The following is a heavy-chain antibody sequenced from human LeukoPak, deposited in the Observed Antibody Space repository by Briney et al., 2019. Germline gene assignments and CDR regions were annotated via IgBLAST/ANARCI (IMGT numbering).Heavy chain of an antibody. Sequence: SETLSLTCAVYGGSFSGYYWSWIRQPPGKGLEWIGEINHSGSTNYNPSLKSRVTISVDTSKNQFSLKLSSVTAADTAVYYCARGLGYCSSTSCLVNWFDPWGQGALVTVSS. CDR3: ARGLGYCSSTSCLVNWFDP. D-gene: IGHD2-2*01. CDR2: INHSGST. J-gene: IGHJ5*02. V-gene: IGHV4-34*01. CDR1: GGSFSGYY.